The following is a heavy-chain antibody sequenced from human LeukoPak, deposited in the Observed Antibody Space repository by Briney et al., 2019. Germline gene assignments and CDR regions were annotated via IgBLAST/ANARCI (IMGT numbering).Heavy chain of an antibody. CDR3: AGDPTYDSSGYRSYGMDV. CDR1: GGSISSGGYY. J-gene: IGHJ6*02. D-gene: IGHD3-22*01. Sequence: SQTLSLTCTVSGGSISSGGYYWSWIRQHPGKGLEWIGYIYYSGSTYYNPSLKSRVTISVDTSKNQFSLKLSSVTAADTAVYYCAGDPTYDSSGYRSYGMDVWGQGTTVTVSS. V-gene: IGHV4-31*03. CDR2: IYYSGST.